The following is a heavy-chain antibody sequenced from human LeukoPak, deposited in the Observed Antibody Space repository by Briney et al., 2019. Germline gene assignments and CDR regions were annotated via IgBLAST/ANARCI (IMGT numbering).Heavy chain of an antibody. J-gene: IGHJ4*02. CDR3: ARQGRYYDSGGYPDY. V-gene: IGHV4-39*01. CDR1: GGSISSGSYY. D-gene: IGHD3-22*01. CDR2: VYYSGST. Sequence: SETLSLTCTVSGGSISSGSYYWGWIRQPPGKGLEWIGRVYYSGSTYYNPSLKSRVTISVDTSKNQFSLKLSSVTAADTAVYYCARQGRYYDSGGYPDYWGQGTLVTVSS.